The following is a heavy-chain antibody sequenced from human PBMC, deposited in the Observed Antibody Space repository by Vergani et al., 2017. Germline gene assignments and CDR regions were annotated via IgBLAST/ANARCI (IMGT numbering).Heavy chain of an antibody. CDR1: GASIRSSNYY. CDR2: IYYSGST. D-gene: IGHD6-19*01. Sequence: QLQLQESCPGLVKPSATLSLTCSVSGASIRSSNYYWGWIRQPPGKGLEWIASIYYSGSTYYNPSLKSRVTISVDTSKNQFSLKLSSVTAADTAVYFCARHSTVEWLVKLGWIDPWGQGILVTVS. J-gene: IGHJ5*02. CDR3: ARHSTVEWLVKLGWIDP. V-gene: IGHV4-39*01.